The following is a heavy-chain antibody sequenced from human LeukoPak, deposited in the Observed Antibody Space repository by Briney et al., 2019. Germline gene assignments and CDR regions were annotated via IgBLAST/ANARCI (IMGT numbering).Heavy chain of an antibody. CDR1: GFTFSSYG. V-gene: IGHV3-30*02. Sequence: GGSLRLSCAASGFTFSSYGMHWVRQAPGKGLEWVAFIRYDGSNKYYADSVKGQFTISRDNSKNTLYLQMNSLRAEDTAVYYCAKDRGSGWYFDYWGQGTLVTVSS. CDR2: IRYDGSNK. J-gene: IGHJ4*02. CDR3: AKDRGSGWYFDY. D-gene: IGHD6-19*01.